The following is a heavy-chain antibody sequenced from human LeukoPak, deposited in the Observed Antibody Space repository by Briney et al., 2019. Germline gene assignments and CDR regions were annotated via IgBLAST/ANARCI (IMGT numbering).Heavy chain of an antibody. Sequence: GASVKVSCKASGGTFSSYAISWVRQAPGQGLEWMGRIIPILGIANYAQKFQGRVTITADKSTSTAYMELSSLRSEDTAVYYCARDSTYYDYVWGSYPFYWGQGTLVTVSS. CDR2: IIPILGIA. J-gene: IGHJ4*02. D-gene: IGHD3-16*02. CDR3: ARDSTYYDYVWGSYPFY. CDR1: GGTFSSYA. V-gene: IGHV1-69*04.